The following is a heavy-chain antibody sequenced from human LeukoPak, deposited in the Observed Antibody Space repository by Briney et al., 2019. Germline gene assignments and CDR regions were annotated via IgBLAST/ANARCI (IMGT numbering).Heavy chain of an antibody. D-gene: IGHD1-26*01. Sequence: GGSLRLPCAASGFTFSSYWMHWVRQAPGKGLVWVSRIKSDGSSITYADSVKGRFTISRDNAKNTLYLQVNTLRAEDTAVYYCARAGDSGSSLDYWGQGTLVTVSS. CDR3: ARAGDSGSSLDY. J-gene: IGHJ4*02. CDR2: IKSDGSSI. CDR1: GFTFSSYW. V-gene: IGHV3-74*01.